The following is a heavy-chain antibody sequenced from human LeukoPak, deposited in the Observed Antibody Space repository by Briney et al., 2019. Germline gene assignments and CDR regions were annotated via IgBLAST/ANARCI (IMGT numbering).Heavy chain of an antibody. CDR1: GFTFSSYS. CDR3: ARDVASTVTWD. CDR2: ISLGGGTI. V-gene: IGHV3-48*01. Sequence: PGGSLRLSCAASGFTFSSYSMNWVRQAPGKGLEWVSYISLGGGTIYYAGSVRGRFTVSRDDAGNSLYLQMNSLRTDDTAVYYCARDVASTVTWDWGQGTLVTVSS. D-gene: IGHD4-17*01. J-gene: IGHJ4*02.